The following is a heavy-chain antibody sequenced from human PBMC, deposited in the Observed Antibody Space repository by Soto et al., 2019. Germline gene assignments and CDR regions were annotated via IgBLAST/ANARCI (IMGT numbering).Heavy chain of an antibody. V-gene: IGHV3-30*18. CDR3: AKELPIVVVVAARPYGMDV. CDR2: ISYDGSNK. CDR1: GFTFSSYG. Sequence: LSLSCAASGFTFSSYGMHWVRQAPGKGLEWVAVISYDGSNKYYADSVKGRFTISRDNSKNTLYLQMNSLRAEDTAVYYCAKELPIVVVVAARPYGMDVCCEGTTVTV. D-gene: IGHD2-15*01. J-gene: IGHJ6*02.